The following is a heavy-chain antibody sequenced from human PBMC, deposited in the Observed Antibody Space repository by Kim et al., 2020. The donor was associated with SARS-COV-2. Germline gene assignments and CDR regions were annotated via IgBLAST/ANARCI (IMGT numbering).Heavy chain of an antibody. CDR2: ISYSGNS. CDR1: GGSIRSGGKF. D-gene: IGHD2-2*01. J-gene: IGHJ4*02. CDR3: ARGQPLDY. V-gene: IGHV4-31*03. Sequence: SETLSLTCTVSGGSIRSGGKFWTWIRQHPGKGLEWIGYISYSGNSHYSPSLRSRVSISLQTSENQFSLKLTSVTAADTAVYYGARGQPLDYWGQGILV.